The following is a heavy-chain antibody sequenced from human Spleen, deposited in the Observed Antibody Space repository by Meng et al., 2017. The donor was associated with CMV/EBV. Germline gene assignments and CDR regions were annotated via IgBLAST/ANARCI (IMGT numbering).Heavy chain of an antibody. Sequence: GGSLRLSCAVSGFIVGDSYLNWVRQAPGEGPEWVSGLFRGGNTYYADSVKGRFTISRDNSKNTLYLQMNILRAEDTAVYYCARGFCTSTKCSLGTMDVWGQGTTVTVSS. D-gene: IGHD2-8*01. CDR1: GFIVGDSY. J-gene: IGHJ6*02. CDR2: LFRGGNT. V-gene: IGHV3-53*01. CDR3: ARGFCTSTKCSLGTMDV.